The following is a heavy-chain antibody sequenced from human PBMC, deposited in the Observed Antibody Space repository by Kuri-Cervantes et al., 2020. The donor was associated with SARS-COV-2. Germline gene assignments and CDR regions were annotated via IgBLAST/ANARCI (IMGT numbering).Heavy chain of an antibody. CDR3: ANHAMVRGVLITKAGGTDY. V-gene: IGHV3-23*01. CDR1: GFTFSSYA. Sequence: GGSLRLSCAASGFTFSSYAMSWVRQAPGKGLEWVSAISGSGGSTYYADSVKGRFTCSRDNSKNTLYLQMNSLRAEDTAVYYCANHAMVRGVLITKAGGTDYWGQGTLVTVSS. CDR2: ISGSGGST. D-gene: IGHD3-10*01. J-gene: IGHJ4*02.